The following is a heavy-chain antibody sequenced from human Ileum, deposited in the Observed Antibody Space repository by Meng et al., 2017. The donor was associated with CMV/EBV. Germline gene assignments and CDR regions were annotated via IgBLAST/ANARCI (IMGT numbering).Heavy chain of an antibody. CDR3: ARGLDETGFDY. CDR1: CVSISSGGYY. Sequence: CTVSCVSISSGGYYWNWIRQHPGKGLEWIGQIYFSGTTFYIPSLKGRLTLSVDTSKNQFSLNLSSVTAADTAMYYCARGLDETGFDYWGRG. J-gene: IGHJ4*02. CDR2: IYFSGTT. V-gene: IGHV4-31*03. D-gene: IGHD1-1*01.